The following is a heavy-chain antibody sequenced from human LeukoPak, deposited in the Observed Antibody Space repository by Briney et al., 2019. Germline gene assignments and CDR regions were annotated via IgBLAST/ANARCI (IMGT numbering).Heavy chain of an antibody. CDR1: GFTFSSYA. CDR2: ISSNGGST. Sequence: GGSLRLSCAASGFTFSSYAMHWVRQAPGKGLEYVSAISSNGGSTYYANSVKGRFTISRDNSKNTLYLQMGSLRAEDTAVYCCARDRLRSWAAAGLGYWGQGTLVTVSS. D-gene: IGHD6-13*01. J-gene: IGHJ4*02. V-gene: IGHV3-64*01. CDR3: ARDRLRSWAAAGLGY.